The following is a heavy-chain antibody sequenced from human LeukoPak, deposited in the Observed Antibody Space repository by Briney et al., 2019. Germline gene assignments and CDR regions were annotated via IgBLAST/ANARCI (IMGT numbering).Heavy chain of an antibody. CDR1: GFTFSSYG. D-gene: IGHD1-7*01. Sequence: GKPLRLSCAASGFTFSSYGRHWVRQAPGKGLEWVAVISLDGSNKFYAYSVKGRFTISRDNSQNTLHLQMTSLRAEDTAVYYCAKEITGTMHAVFYYYGMDVWGQGTTVTV. CDR2: ISLDGSNK. V-gene: IGHV3-30*18. J-gene: IGHJ6*02. CDR3: AKEITGTMHAVFYYYGMDV.